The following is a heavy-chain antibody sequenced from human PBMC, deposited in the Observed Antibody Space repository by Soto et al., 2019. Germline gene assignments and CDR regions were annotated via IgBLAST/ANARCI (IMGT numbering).Heavy chain of an antibody. CDR2: SRDKAHSYTT. J-gene: IGHJ4*02. V-gene: IGHV3-72*01. D-gene: IGHD2-21*01. CDR1: AFTFSDHF. Sequence: EVQLVESGGGLVQPGGSLRLSCEVSAFTFSDHFIDWVRQAPGKGLEWVDRSRDKAHSYTTEYAASVKGRFTISRDDSRNSLYLQMSSLKTEDTAVYYCARNLAYGGGYTFDYWGQGTLVTVSS. CDR3: ARNLAYGGGYTFDY.